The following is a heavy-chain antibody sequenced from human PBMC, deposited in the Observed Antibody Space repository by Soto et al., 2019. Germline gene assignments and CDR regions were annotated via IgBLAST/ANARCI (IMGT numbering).Heavy chain of an antibody. D-gene: IGHD6-19*01. V-gene: IGHV3-33*01. J-gene: IGHJ4*02. CDR2: IWYDGSNK. CDR1: GFTFSSYG. Sequence: QVQLVESGGGVVQPGRSLRLSCAASGFTFSSYGTHWVRQAPGKGLEWVAVIWYDGSNKYYADSVKGRFTISRDNSKNTLYLQMNSLRAEDTAVYYCARDDGEQWLVGDYWGQGTLVTVSS. CDR3: ARDDGEQWLVGDY.